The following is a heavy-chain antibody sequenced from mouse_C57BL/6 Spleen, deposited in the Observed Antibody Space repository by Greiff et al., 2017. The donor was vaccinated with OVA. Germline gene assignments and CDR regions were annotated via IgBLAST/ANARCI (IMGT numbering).Heavy chain of an antibody. Sequence: QVQLQQSGPELVKPGASVKISCKASGYAFSSSWMNWVKQRPGKGLEWIGRIYPGDGDTTYNGKFKGKATLTADKSSSTAYMQLSSLTSEDSAVYFCSNWDVGAYYFDYWGQGTTLTVSS. CDR2: IYPGDGDT. J-gene: IGHJ2*01. D-gene: IGHD4-1*01. CDR3: SNWDVGAYYFDY. V-gene: IGHV1-82*01. CDR1: GYAFSSSW.